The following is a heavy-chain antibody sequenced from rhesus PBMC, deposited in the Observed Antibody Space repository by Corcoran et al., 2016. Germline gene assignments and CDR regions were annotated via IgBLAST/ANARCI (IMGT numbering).Heavy chain of an antibody. CDR2: IYGMGSDT. CDR3: VSPTYKITGTTKPDNRFDV. V-gene: IGHV4-169*01. Sequence: QLQLQESGPGLVKPSETLSVTCAVSGGSISSSYWSWIRQAPGQGLEWIGYIYGMGSDTNYNPPLKSGVTRSVDTSKNQFSLKLSAVTAADTAVYYCVSPTYKITGTTKPDNRFDVWGPGVLVTISS. CDR1: GGSISSSY. J-gene: IGHJ5-1*01. D-gene: IGHD1-26*01.